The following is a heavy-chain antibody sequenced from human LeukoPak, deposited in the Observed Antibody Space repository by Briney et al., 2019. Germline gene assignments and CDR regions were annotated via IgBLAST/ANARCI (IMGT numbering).Heavy chain of an antibody. CDR1: GVSISSYY. V-gene: IGHV4-59*01. Sequence: SETLSLTCTVSGVSISSYYWSWLRQPPGKGLEWIGYIYYSGSTNYNPSLKSRVTISVDTSKNQFSLKLSSVTAADTAVYYCARSPERGPPWIPNYWGQGTLVTVSS. CDR3: ARSPERGPPWIPNY. CDR2: IYYSGST. D-gene: IGHD5-18*01. J-gene: IGHJ4*02.